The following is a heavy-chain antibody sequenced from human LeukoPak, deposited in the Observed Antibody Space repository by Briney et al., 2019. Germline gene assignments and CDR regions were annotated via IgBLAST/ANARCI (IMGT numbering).Heavy chain of an antibody. Sequence: SETLSLTCTVSGGSISSYYWSWIRQPPGKGLEWIGYIYYSGSTNYNPSLKSRVTISVDTSKNQFSLKLSSVTAADTAVYYCASGRGPIAAAAGQPLDYWGQGTLVTVSS. J-gene: IGHJ4*02. D-gene: IGHD6-13*01. CDR3: ASGRGPIAAAAGQPLDY. CDR2: IYYSGST. CDR1: GGSISSYY. V-gene: IGHV4-59*12.